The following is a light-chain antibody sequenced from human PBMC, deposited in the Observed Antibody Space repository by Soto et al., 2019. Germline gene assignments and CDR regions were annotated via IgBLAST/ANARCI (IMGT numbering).Light chain of an antibody. CDR1: SGSVSTSYY. J-gene: IGLJ3*02. V-gene: IGLV8-61*01. CDR3: VLYMGSSICV. CDR2: STN. Sequence: QTVVTQEPSFSVSPGGTVTLTCGLSSGSVSTSYYPSWYQQTPGQAPRTLIYSTNTRSSGVPDRFSGSILGNKAALTITGAQADDESDYYCVLYMGSSICVFGGGTKLTVL.